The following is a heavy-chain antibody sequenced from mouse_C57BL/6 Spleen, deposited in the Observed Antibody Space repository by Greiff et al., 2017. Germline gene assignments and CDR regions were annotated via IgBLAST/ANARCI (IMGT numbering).Heavy chain of an antibody. Sequence: QVQLQQPGAELVMPGASVKLSCKASGYTFTSYWMHWVKQRPGQGLEWIGEIDPSDSYTNYNQKFKGKSTLTVDTSSSTAYMQLSSLTSEDSAVYYCASQLGQGYVDVWGTGTTVTVSS. D-gene: IGHD4-1*02. J-gene: IGHJ1*03. V-gene: IGHV1-69*01. CDR2: IDPSDSYT. CDR1: GYTFTSYW. CDR3: ASQLGQGYVDV.